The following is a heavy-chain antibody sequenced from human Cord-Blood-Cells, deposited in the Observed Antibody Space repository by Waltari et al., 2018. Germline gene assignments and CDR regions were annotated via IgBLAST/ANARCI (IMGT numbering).Heavy chain of an antibody. V-gene: IGHV1-8*03. J-gene: IGHJ5*02. Sequence: QVQLVQSGAEVKKPGASVKVSCKASGYTFTSYDINWVRQATGQGLEWMGWMDPNRGNTGYAQKFQGRVPITRNTSISTAYMELSSLRSEDTAVYYCARGAWRWVHAGFDPWGQGTLVTVSS. CDR2: MDPNRGNT. CDR1: GYTFTSYD. D-gene: IGHD1-26*01. CDR3: ARGAWRWVHAGFDP.